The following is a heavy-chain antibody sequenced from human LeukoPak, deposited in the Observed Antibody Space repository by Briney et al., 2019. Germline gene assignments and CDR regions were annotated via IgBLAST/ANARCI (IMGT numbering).Heavy chain of an antibody. D-gene: IGHD3-3*01. CDR1: GFTFSDYY. V-gene: IGHV4-38-2*01. CDR3: AGRNFGVVTD. Sequence: PGGSLRLSCAASGFTFSDYYMSWIRQAPGKGLEWIGSIYYSGSTYYNPSLKSRVTISVDTSKNQFSLKLSSVTAADTAVYYCAGRNFGVVTDWGQGTLVTVSS. J-gene: IGHJ4*02. CDR2: IYYSGST.